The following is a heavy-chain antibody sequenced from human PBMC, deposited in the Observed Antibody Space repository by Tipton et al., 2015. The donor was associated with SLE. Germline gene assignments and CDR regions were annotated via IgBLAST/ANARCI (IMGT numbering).Heavy chain of an antibody. CDR1: GSTFSNYW. CDR3: ARGGYDWAYYYGMDV. D-gene: IGHD3-9*01. Sequence: GSLRLSCVASGSTFSNYWMHWVRQAPGKGLVWVSRINGEGCSSHYADSVKGRFTISRDNAENTLFLQMYSLRVEETAVYFCARGGYDWAYYYGMDVWGQGTAVTVSS. V-gene: IGHV3-74*01. CDR2: INGEGCSS. J-gene: IGHJ6*02.